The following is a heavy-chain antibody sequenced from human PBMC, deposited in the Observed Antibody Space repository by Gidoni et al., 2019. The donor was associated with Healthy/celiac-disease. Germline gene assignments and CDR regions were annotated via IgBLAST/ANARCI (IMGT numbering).Heavy chain of an antibody. V-gene: IGHV4-39*01. Sequence: LQLQESGPGLVKPSETLSPTCTVSGGSISSSSYYWGWIRQPPGKGLEWIGSIYYSGSTYYNPSLKSRVTISVDTSKNQFSLKLSSVTAADTAVYYCARAGNYYGSGSYYSRGYYFDYWGQGTLVTVSS. D-gene: IGHD3-10*01. J-gene: IGHJ4*02. CDR3: ARAGNYYGSGSYYSRGYYFDY. CDR1: GGSISSSSYY. CDR2: IYYSGST.